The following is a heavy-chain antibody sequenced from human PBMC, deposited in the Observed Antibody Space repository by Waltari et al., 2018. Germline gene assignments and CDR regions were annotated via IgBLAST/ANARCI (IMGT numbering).Heavy chain of an antibody. J-gene: IGHJ4*02. CDR2: ISGSGGST. D-gene: IGHD3-3*01. CDR1: GFTFSSYA. V-gene: IGHV3-23*04. Sequence: EVQLAESGGGLVQPGGSLRLSCAASGFTFSSYAMSWVRQAPGKGLEWVSAISGSGGSTYYADSVKGRFTISRDNSKNTLYLQMNSLRAEDTAVYYCAKAYYDFWSGKAGYFDYWGQGTLVTVSS. CDR3: AKAYYDFWSGKAGYFDY.